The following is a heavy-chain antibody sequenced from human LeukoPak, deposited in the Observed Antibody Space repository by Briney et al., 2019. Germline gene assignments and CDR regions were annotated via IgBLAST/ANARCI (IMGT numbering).Heavy chain of an antibody. CDR2: ISSSSSYI. CDR3: ARPPSYSGSYYTYYYYYMDV. J-gene: IGHJ6*03. D-gene: IGHD1-26*01. CDR1: GFTFSSYS. Sequence: GGSLRLSCAASGFTFSSYSMNWVRQAPGKGLEWVSSISSSSSYIYYADSVKGRFTISRDNAKNSLYLQMNSLRAEDTAVYYCARPPSYSGSYYTYYYYYMDVWGKGSTVTVSS. V-gene: IGHV3-21*01.